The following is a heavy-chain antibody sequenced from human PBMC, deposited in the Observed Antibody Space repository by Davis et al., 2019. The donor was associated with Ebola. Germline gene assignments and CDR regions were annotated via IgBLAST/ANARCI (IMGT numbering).Heavy chain of an antibody. V-gene: IGHV3-11*01. J-gene: IGHJ1*01. CDR2: IGSSGTTI. CDR1: GFTFSDYY. Sequence: GESLKISCAASGFTFSDYYMSWIRQAPGKGLEWISYIGSSGTTISYADSVKGRFTISRDNAKNSLYLQMNSLRAEDTAVYYCARDTRPLYYDSSGYYLWGQGTLVTVSS. D-gene: IGHD3-22*01. CDR3: ARDTRPLYYDSSGYYL.